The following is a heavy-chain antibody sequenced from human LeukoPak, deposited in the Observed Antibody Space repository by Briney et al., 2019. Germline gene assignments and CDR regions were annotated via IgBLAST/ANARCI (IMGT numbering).Heavy chain of an antibody. CDR3: AAVWPSTVHGSGSSFSDD. V-gene: IGHV1-58*02. CDR2: IVVGSGNT. D-gene: IGHD3-10*01. CDR1: GFTFTSSA. Sequence: GASVRVSCKASGFTFTSSAMQWVRQARGQRLEWIGWIVVGSGNTNYAQKFQERVTITRDMSTSTAYMELSSLRSEDTAVYYCAAVWPSTVHGSGSSFSDDWSEGTLVTVSS. J-gene: IGHJ4*02.